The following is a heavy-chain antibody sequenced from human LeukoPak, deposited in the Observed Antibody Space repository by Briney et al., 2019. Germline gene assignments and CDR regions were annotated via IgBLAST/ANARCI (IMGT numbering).Heavy chain of an antibody. J-gene: IGHJ6*02. D-gene: IGHD3-3*01. Sequence: GGSLRLSCAASGFTFSSYAMHWVRQAPGRGLEWVAVISYDGSNKYYADSVKGRFTISRDNSKNTLYLQMNSLRAEDTAVYYCARSGTYYDFWSGYPSDYFYGMDVWGQGTTVTDSS. CDR2: ISYDGSNK. V-gene: IGHV3-30-3*01. CDR1: GFTFSSYA. CDR3: ARSGTYYDFWSGYPSDYFYGMDV.